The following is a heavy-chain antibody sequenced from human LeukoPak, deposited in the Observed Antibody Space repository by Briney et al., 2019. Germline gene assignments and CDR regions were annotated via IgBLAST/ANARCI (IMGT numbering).Heavy chain of an antibody. CDR1: GFTFSSYA. Sequence: GGSLRLSCAASGFTFSSYAMDWVRQAPGKGLEWVAVISYDGSNKYYADSVKGRFTISRDNSKNTLYLQMNSLRAEDTAVYYCARESGYYDSSGAFDYWGQGTLVTVSS. CDR2: ISYDGSNK. V-gene: IGHV3-30-3*01. J-gene: IGHJ4*02. D-gene: IGHD3-22*01. CDR3: ARESGYYDSSGAFDY.